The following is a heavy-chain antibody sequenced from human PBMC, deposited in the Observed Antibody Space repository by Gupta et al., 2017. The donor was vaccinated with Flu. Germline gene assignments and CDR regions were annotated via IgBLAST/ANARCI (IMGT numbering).Heavy chain of an antibody. CDR1: GFTFSSYS. Sequence: EVQLVESGGGLVKPGGSLRLSCAASGFTFSSYSMNWVRQAPGKGLEWVSSISSSSSYIYYADSVKGRVTISRDNAKNSLYRQMNSLRAEETAVYDCARGEMATAQVAGDGLFDIWGQGTMVTVSS. CDR3: ARGEMATAQVAGDGLFDI. CDR2: ISSSSSYI. J-gene: IGHJ3*02. D-gene: IGHD5-18*01. V-gene: IGHV3-21*01.